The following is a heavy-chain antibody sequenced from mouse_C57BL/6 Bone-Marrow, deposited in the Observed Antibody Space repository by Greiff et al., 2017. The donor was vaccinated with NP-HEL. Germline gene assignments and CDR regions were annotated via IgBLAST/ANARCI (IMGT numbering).Heavy chain of an antibody. CDR1: GFTFSDFY. Sequence: EVKVVESGGGLVQSGRSLRLSCATSGFTFSDFYMEWVRQAPGKGLEWIAASRNKANDYTTEYSASVKGRFIVSRDTSQSILYLQMNALRAKDTAIYYCARDDYYGSSFYAMDYWGQGTSVTVSS. J-gene: IGHJ4*01. CDR2: SRNKANDYTT. D-gene: IGHD1-1*01. V-gene: IGHV7-1*01. CDR3: ARDDYYGSSFYAMDY.